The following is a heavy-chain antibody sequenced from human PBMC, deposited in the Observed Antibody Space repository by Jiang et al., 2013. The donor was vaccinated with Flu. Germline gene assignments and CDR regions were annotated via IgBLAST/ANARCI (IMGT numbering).Heavy chain of an antibody. CDR3: AKDRRYFEHYFDY. Sequence: QLLESGGGVVQPWRSLRLSCAASGFTFSTYGMHWVRQAPGKGLEWVAVISYDGSNKYYADSVKGRFTISRDNSKNTLFLQINSLRAEDTAVYYCAKDRRYFEHYFDYWGQGTRVTVSS. CDR2: ISYDGSNK. D-gene: IGHD3-9*01. V-gene: IGHV3-30*18. CDR1: GFTFSTYG. J-gene: IGHJ4*02.